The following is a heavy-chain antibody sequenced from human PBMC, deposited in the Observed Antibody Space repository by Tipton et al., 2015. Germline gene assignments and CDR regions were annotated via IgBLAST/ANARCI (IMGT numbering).Heavy chain of an antibody. V-gene: IGHV3-7*03. CDR2: IKPDGSES. CDR3: ARDTSPIVQTPDY. CDR1: GFTFTHYW. Sequence: SLRLSCAASGFTFTHYWMTWVRQAPGKGLEWVANIKPDGSESYYLESVEGRFTFSRDNAKNSLYLQMNSLRTEDAALYYCARDTSPIVQTPDYWGQGTLVTVSS. D-gene: IGHD1-26*01. J-gene: IGHJ4*02.